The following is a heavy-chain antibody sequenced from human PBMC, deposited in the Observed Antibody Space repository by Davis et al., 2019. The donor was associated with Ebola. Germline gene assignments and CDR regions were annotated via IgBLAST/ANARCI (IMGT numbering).Heavy chain of an antibody. Sequence: SCTVSGGSISSGGYSWSWIRQPPGKGLEWIGYIYHSGSTYYNPSLKSRVTISVDRSKNQFSLKLSSATAADTAVYYCARVHCSSTSCYRRYYYYGMDVWGQGTTVTVSS. J-gene: IGHJ6*02. CDR1: GGSISSGGYS. D-gene: IGHD2-2*02. V-gene: IGHV4-30-2*01. CDR2: IYHSGST. CDR3: ARVHCSSTSCYRRYYYYGMDV.